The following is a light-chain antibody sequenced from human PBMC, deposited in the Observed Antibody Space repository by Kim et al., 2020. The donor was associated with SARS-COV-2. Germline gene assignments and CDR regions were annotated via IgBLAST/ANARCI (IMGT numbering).Light chain of an antibody. CDR1: TSNIGSNT. J-gene: IGLJ2*01. V-gene: IGLV1-44*01. CDR3: AVWDDTLSGVA. Sequence: GQNIIISCSGRTSNIGSNTVNWYQQLPGTAPQLLIYSNDQRPSGVPDRFSASNSGNSASLAITGLQSDDEADYFCAVWDDTLSGVAFGGGTQLTVL. CDR2: SND.